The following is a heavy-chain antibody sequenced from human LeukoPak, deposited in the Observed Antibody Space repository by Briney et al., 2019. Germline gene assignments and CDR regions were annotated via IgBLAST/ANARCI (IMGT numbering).Heavy chain of an antibody. D-gene: IGHD3-10*01. V-gene: IGHV3-7*01. CDR2: INQDENEK. J-gene: IGHJ4*02. CDR1: GFPFHNYW. CDR3: ARGLYGSGRRSLMAH. Sequence: GGSLRLSCAASGFPFHNYWMTWVRQAPGKGLEWVANINQDENEKYYLDSVKGRFTISRDNAETSPFLQMTNLRVEDTAIYYCARGLYGSGRRSLMAHWGPGTLVAVSS.